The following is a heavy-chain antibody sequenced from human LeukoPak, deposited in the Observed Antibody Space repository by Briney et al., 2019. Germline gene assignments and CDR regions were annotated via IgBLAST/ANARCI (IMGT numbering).Heavy chain of an antibody. J-gene: IGHJ4*02. CDR3: ARRTYSSSSSIFDY. V-gene: IGHV4-34*01. D-gene: IGHD6-6*01. CDR2: INHSGST. CDR1: GGSFSGYY. Sequence: SETLSLTCAVYGGSFSGYYWSWIRQPPGKGLEWIGEINHSGSTNYNPSLKSRVTISVDTSKKQFSLRLSSVTAADTAVYYCARRTYSSSSSIFDYWGQGTLVTVSS.